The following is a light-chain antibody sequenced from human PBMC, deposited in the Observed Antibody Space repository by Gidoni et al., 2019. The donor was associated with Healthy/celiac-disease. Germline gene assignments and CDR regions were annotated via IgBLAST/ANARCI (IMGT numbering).Light chain of an antibody. Sequence: EIVLTQSPATLSLSPGERATLSCRASQSVSSYLSWYQQKPGQAPMLLIYDASNRATGIPARFSGSGSVTDFTLTISSLEPEDFAVYYCQQRSNWPPGYTFGQGTKLEIK. V-gene: IGKV3-11*01. CDR1: QSVSSY. CDR2: DAS. J-gene: IGKJ2*01. CDR3: QQRSNWPPGYT.